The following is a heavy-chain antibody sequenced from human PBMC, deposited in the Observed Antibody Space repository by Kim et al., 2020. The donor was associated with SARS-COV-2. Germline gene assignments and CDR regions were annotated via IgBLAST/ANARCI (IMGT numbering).Heavy chain of an antibody. CDR1: GFTFSSYG. CDR2: ISYDGSNK. CDR3: AKDGRERYFDWLLSEKTQYYFDY. V-gene: IGHV3-30*18. Sequence: GGSLRLSCAASGFTFSSYGMHWVRQAPGKGLEWVAVISYDGSNKYYADSVKGRFTISRDNSKNTLYLQMNSLRAEDTAVYYCAKDGRERYFDWLLSEKTQYYFDYWGQGTLVTVSS. J-gene: IGHJ4*02. D-gene: IGHD3-9*01.